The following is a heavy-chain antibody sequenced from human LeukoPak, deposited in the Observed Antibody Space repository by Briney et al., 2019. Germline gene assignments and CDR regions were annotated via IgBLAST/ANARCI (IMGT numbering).Heavy chain of an antibody. CDR2: ISGRGGST. CDR1: GFTLSSYA. J-gene: IGHJ3*02. V-gene: IGHV3-23*01. D-gene: IGHD3-22*01. Sequence: GGSLRLSCAASGFTLSSYAMSWVRQAPGKGLEWVSAISGRGGSTYYADSVKGRFTISRDNSKNTLYLQMNSLRAEDTAVYYCAKAIFRITMIVVVPVGAFDIWGQGTMVTVSS. CDR3: AKAIFRITMIVVVPVGAFDI.